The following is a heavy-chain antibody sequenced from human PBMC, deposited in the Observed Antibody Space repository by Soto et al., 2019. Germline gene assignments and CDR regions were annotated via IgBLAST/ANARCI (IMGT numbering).Heavy chain of an antibody. CDR1: GFTFSSYA. Sequence: QVQLVESGGGVVQPGRSLRLSCAASGFTFSSYAMHWVRQAPGKGLEWVAVISYDGSNKYYADSVKGRFTISRDNSKNTLYLQMNSLRAEDTAVYYCARATDYYDSSGSSNWFDPWGQGTLVTVSS. CDR2: ISYDGSNK. CDR3: ARATDYYDSSGSSNWFDP. D-gene: IGHD3-22*01. J-gene: IGHJ5*02. V-gene: IGHV3-30-3*01.